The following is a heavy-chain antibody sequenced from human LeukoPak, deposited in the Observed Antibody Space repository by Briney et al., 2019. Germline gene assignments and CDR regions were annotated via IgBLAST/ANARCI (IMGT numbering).Heavy chain of an antibody. J-gene: IGHJ4*02. CDR2: IYHSGST. D-gene: IGHD3-22*01. V-gene: IGHV4-38-2*02. CDR3: ATLLSITMIVDALNKGTFDY. CDR1: GYSISSGNY. Sequence: PSETLSLTCTVSGYSISSGNYWGWIRQSPGKGLEWIGTIYHSGSTYYNPSLKSRVTISVDTSKNQFSLKLSSVTAADTAVYYCATLLSITMIVDALNKGTFDYWGQGTLVTVSS.